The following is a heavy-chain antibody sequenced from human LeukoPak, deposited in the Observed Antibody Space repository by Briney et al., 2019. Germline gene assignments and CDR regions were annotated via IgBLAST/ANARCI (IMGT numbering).Heavy chain of an antibody. Sequence: SGPTLVNPTQTLTLTCTCSGFSLSTSGVGVGWIRQPPGKALEWLALIYGNDDKRYRPSLKSRLTITKDTSNTRVVLTMTNNGAKEAAKYSSAHDGRAAAQLGYFDYWGQGTLVTVSS. CDR2: IYGNDDK. D-gene: IGHD6-13*01. CDR3: AHDGRAAAQLGYFDY. J-gene: IGHJ4*02. V-gene: IGHV2-5*01. CDR1: GFSLSTSGVG.